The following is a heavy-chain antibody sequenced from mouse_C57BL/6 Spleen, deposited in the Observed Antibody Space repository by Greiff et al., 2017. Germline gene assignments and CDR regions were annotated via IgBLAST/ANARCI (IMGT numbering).Heavy chain of an antibody. CDR3: TRLANWVYYFDY. D-gene: IGHD4-1*01. CDR1: GFTFSSYA. J-gene: IGHJ2*01. CDR2: ISSGGDYI. Sequence: EVQLVESGEGLVKPGGSLKLSCAASGFTFSSYAMSWVRQTPEKRLEWVAYISSGGDYIYYADTVKGRFTISRDNARNTLYLQMSSLKSEDTAMYYCTRLANWVYYFDYWGQGTTLTVSS. V-gene: IGHV5-9-1*02.